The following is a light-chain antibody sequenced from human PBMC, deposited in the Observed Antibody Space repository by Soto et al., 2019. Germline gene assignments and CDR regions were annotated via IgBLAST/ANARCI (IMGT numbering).Light chain of an antibody. J-gene: IGLJ2*01. CDR2: SNN. Sequence: QSVLTQPPSASGTPGQRVTISCSGSSSNIGSNTVNWYQQVPGTAPRLLIYSNNQRPSGVPDRFSGSKSGTSASLAISGLQSEDETDYYCAVWDDSLNTVVFGGGTKLNVL. CDR3: AVWDDSLNTVV. CDR1: SSNIGSNT. V-gene: IGLV1-44*01.